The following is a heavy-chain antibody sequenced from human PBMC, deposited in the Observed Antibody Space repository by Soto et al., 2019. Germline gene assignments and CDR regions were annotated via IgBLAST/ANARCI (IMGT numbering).Heavy chain of an antibody. CDR2: IYYSGST. CDR1: GASISSYY. J-gene: IGHJ5*02. V-gene: IGHV4-59*01. Sequence: SETLSLTCTVSGASISSYYWSWIRQPPGKGLEWIGYIYYSGSTNYNPSLKSRVTISVDTSKNQFSLKLSSVTAADTAVYYCARDTGFWNYDSSGYYPGWFDPWGQGTLVTVSS. CDR3: ARDTGFWNYDSSGYYPGWFDP. D-gene: IGHD3-22*01.